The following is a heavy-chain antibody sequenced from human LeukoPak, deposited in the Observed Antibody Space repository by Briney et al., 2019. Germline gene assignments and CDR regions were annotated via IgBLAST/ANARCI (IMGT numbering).Heavy chain of an antibody. V-gene: IGHV3-21*01. J-gene: IGHJ4*02. CDR2: ISSSSSYI. CDR3: ARLDSSGWYSQVDY. D-gene: IGHD6-19*01. Sequence: PGGSLRLSCAASGFTFSSYSMNWVRQAPGKGLEWVSSISSSSSYIYYADSVKGRFTISRDNAKNSLYLQMNSLRAEDTAVYYCARLDSSGWYSQVDYWGQGTLVTVS. CDR1: GFTFSSYS.